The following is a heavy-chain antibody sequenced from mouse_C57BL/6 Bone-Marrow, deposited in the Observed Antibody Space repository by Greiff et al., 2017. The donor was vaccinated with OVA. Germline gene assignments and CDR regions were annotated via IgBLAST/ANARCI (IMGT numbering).Heavy chain of an antibody. J-gene: IGHJ4*01. Sequence: VQLQQSGTVLARPGASVKMSCKTSGYTFTSYWMHWVKQRPGQGLEWIGAIYPGNSDTSYNQKFKGKAKLTAVTSASTAYMELSSLTNEDSAVYYCTRSGCSNYNYAMDYWGQGTSVTVSS. D-gene: IGHD2-5*01. V-gene: IGHV1-5*01. CDR2: IYPGNSDT. CDR1: GYTFTSYW. CDR3: TRSGCSNYNYAMDY.